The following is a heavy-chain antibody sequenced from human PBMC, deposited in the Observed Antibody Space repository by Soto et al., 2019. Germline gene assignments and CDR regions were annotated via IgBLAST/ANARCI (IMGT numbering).Heavy chain of an antibody. Sequence: ASVKVSCKTSGYTFSAYYIHWIRQAPGQGLEWMGWINPTSGGTVYAQNFQDRVTMTRDTSISTAYMELRRLNSDDTAVYYCARDPDYGDYWGYFFDSWGQGNPVTASS. D-gene: IGHD4-17*01. J-gene: IGHJ4*02. CDR3: ARDPDYGDYWGYFFDS. CDR1: GYTFSAYY. V-gene: IGHV1-2*02. CDR2: INPTSGGT.